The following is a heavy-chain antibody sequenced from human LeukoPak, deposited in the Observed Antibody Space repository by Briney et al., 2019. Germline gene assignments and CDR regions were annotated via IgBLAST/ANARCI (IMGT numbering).Heavy chain of an antibody. CDR3: ARSAAGLDY. CDR2: INDDGRST. CDR1: GFTFSDHW. D-gene: IGHD6-13*01. Sequence: PGGSLRLSCAASGFTFSDHWMHWVRQVPGKGLVWVSRINDDGRSTSEAVSVKGRFTISRDNAKNTLYLQMNSLRVEDTAIYYCARSAAGLDYWGQGTLVTVSS. J-gene: IGHJ4*02. V-gene: IGHV3-74*01.